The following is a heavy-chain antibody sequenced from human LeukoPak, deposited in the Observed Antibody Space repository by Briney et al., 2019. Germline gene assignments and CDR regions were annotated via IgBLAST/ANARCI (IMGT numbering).Heavy chain of an antibody. CDR1: GLTFSSYS. V-gene: IGHV3-21*01. CDR2: ISSGSSYI. J-gene: IGHJ6*04. Sequence: GGSLRLSCAASGLTFSSYSMNWVRQAPGKGLEWVSSISSGSSYIYYADSVKGRFTISRDNAKNSLYLQMNSLRAEDTAVYYCARDWSWSGPDVWGKGTTVTVSS. CDR3: ARDWSWSGPDV. D-gene: IGHD3-3*01.